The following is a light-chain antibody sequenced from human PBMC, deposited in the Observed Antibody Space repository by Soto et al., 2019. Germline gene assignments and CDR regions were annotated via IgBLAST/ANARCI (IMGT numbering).Light chain of an antibody. J-gene: IGKJ5*01. Sequence: EIVLTQSPATPSLAPGGRAPLARRASQSVSSYLAWYQQKPGQAPRLLIYGASTRAAGIPDRFSGSGSGTDFTLTISSLEPEDFAVYYCQQYGKLPITFGQGTRREIK. CDR2: GAS. CDR3: QQYGKLPIT. V-gene: IGKV3-20*01. CDR1: QSVSSY.